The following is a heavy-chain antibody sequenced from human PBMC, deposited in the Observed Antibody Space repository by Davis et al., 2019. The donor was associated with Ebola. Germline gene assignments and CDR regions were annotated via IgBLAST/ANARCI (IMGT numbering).Heavy chain of an antibody. Sequence: ASVKVSCKASGYTFTSYYMHWVRQAPGQGLEWMGIINPSGGSTSYAQKFQGRVTMTRDTSTTTVYMELSSLRSDDTAVYYCARNPGYSGYDGGFDYWGQGTLVTVSS. CDR1: GYTFTSYY. CDR2: INPSGGST. V-gene: IGHV1-46*01. CDR3: ARNPGYSGYDGGFDY. D-gene: IGHD5-12*01. J-gene: IGHJ4*02.